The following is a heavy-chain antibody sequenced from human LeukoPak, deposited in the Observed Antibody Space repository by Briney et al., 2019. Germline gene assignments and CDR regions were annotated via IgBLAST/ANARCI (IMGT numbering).Heavy chain of an antibody. CDR1: GGSISSYY. CDR3: ARDRPVVLLIPINYYYYMDV. Sequence: SETLSLTCTVSGGSISSYYWSWIRQPPGKGLEWIGYIYYSGSTYYNPSLKSRVTISVDTSKNQFSLKLSSVAAADTAVYYCARDRPVVLLIPINYYYYMDVWGKGTTVTVSS. CDR2: IYYSGST. J-gene: IGHJ6*03. D-gene: IGHD2-15*01. V-gene: IGHV4-59*12.